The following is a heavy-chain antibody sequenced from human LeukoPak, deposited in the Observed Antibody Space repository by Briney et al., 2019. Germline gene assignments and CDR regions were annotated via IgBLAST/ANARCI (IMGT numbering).Heavy chain of an antibody. D-gene: IGHD6-13*01. CDR3: AKVPAAAGTGNY. CDR1: GFTFSSYA. Sequence: GGSLRLSCAASGFTFSSYAMSWVRQAPGKGLVWVSAISGSGGSTYYADSVKGRFTISRDNSKNTLYLQMNSLRAEDTAVYYCAKVPAAAGTGNYWGQGTLVTVSS. V-gene: IGHV3-23*01. J-gene: IGHJ4*02. CDR2: ISGSGGST.